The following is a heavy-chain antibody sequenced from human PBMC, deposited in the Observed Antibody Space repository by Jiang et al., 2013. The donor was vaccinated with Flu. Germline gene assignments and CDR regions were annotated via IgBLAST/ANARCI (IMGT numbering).Heavy chain of an antibody. J-gene: IGHJ4*02. Sequence: QLLESGGGVVQPGGSLRLSCAASGFTFNNFALHWVRQTPGKGLEWVSFITFDGGSKYYADSVRGRFTISRDNSKNIVYLQMNSLRPEDTAVYYCARDEWKHPNNYYFDHWGQGTAVTVSS. CDR2: ITFDGGSK. V-gene: IGHV3-30*04. D-gene: IGHD1-26*01. CDR1: GFTFNNFA. CDR3: ARDEWKHPNNYYFDH.